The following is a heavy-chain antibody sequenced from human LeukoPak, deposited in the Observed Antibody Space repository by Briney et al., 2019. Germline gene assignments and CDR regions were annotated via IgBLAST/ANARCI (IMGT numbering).Heavy chain of an antibody. J-gene: IGHJ4*02. CDR2: INSDGSST. CDR1: GFTFSSYA. Sequence: GGSLRLSCAASGFTFSSYAMSWVRQAPGKGLVWVSRINSDGSSTSYADSVKGRFTISRDNAKNTLFLQMNSLRAEDTAVYYCTRVPVGGDVAFDFWGQGTLVTVSS. D-gene: IGHD3-16*01. CDR3: TRVPVGGDVAFDF. V-gene: IGHV3-74*01.